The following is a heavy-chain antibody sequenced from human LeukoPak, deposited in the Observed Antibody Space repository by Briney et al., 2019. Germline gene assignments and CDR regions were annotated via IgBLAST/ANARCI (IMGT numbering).Heavy chain of an antibody. D-gene: IGHD1-7*01. J-gene: IGHJ5*02. Sequence: ASVKVSCKASGYPFSTYGISWVRQAPGQGLEWLGWISGFKDKKNYAQHLQGRLTMTTDTSTSTAHMELRSLRSDDTAVYFCARDRVPKLITQTTSEFDLWGQGTLVTVSS. CDR2: ISGFKDKK. V-gene: IGHV1-18*01. CDR3: ARDRVPKLITQTTSEFDL. CDR1: GYPFSTYG.